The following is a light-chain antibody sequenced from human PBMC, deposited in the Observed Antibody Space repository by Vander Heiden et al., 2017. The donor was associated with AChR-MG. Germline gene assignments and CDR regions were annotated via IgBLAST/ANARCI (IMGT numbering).Light chain of an antibody. CDR1: SSNIGSNY. J-gene: IGLJ3*02. CDR2: RNN. Sequence: QSVLTQPPSASGTPGQRVTISCSGSSSNIGSNYVYWYQQLPGTAPKLRIYRNNQRPSGVPDRFSGSKSGTSASLAISGLRSEDEADYDCAAWDDSLSGQVFGGGTKLTVL. CDR3: AAWDDSLSGQV. V-gene: IGLV1-47*01.